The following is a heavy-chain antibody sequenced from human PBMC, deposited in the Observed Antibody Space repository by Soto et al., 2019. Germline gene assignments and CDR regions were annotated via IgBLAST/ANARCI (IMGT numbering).Heavy chain of an antibody. J-gene: IGHJ6*02. V-gene: IGHV3-48*03. CDR3: ASASYYIGYDVDPHGMDV. D-gene: IGHD5-12*01. Sequence: GGSLRLSCAASGFTFSTYEMNWVRQAPGKGLEWVSYISSSGTTIYYAGSVKGRFTISRDDAKDSLYLQMNSLRVEDTAVYYCASASYYIGYDVDPHGMDVWGQGTTVTLSS. CDR1: GFTFSTYE. CDR2: ISSSGTTI.